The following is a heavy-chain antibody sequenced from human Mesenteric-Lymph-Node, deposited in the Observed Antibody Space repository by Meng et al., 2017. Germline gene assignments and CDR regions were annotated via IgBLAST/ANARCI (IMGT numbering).Heavy chain of an antibody. CDR2: INHSGNF. D-gene: IGHD2/OR15-2a*01. CDR3: ARERGGMASSTFLPFLDY. J-gene: IGHJ4*02. CDR1: GGSLSGYY. V-gene: IGHV4-34*01. Sequence: QVQLQQWGAGLLKASETLSLTCAVYGGSLSGYYWSWIRQPPGKGLEWIGEINHSGNFKKKSSLESRVTISVDTSKNEFSLKLKSVTAADTAVYYCARERGGMASSTFLPFLDYWGQGSLVTVSS.